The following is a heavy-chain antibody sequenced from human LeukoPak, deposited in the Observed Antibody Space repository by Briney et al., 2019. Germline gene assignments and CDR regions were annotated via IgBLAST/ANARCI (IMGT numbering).Heavy chain of an antibody. V-gene: IGHV4-39*02. CDR2: IYYSGNT. D-gene: IGHD1-26*01. CDR3: ARDLNSGSYYGSFDY. J-gene: IGHJ4*02. CDR1: GVSITSSSYN. Sequence: PSETLSLTCTVSGVSITSSSYNWGWIRQPPGKGLEWIGSIYYSGNTFYNPSLKSRVTISVDTSKNQFSLKLNSVTAADTGVYYCARDLNSGSYYGSFDYWGQGTLVTVSS.